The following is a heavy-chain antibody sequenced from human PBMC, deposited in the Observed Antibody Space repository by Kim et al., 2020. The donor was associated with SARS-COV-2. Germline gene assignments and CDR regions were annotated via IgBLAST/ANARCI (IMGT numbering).Heavy chain of an antibody. J-gene: IGHJ4*02. D-gene: IGHD3-10*01. V-gene: IGHV1-2*02. CDR1: GYTFDALC. Sequence: ASVNVSCKTSGYTFDALCMHWVRQAPGQGLEWMGWINTRNGYSYFAPKFEGRVTLTRDTSITTAYMEITGLRVDDTAVYFCARGGPTITVVPDYWGQVSL. CDR3: ARGGPTITVVPDY. CDR2: INTRNGYS.